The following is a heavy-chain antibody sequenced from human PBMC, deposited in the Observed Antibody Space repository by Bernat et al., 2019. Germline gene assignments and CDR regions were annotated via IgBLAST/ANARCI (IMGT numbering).Heavy chain of an antibody. CDR3: ARDPRSYRDGHYYGMDV. V-gene: IGHV3-53*01. D-gene: IGHD5-24*01. CDR2: IYTGGST. Sequence: EVQLVESGGGLIQPGGSLRLSCAASGFTVSSNYMSSVRPAPGKGLEWVSAIYTGGSTYYADSVKGRFNNSRDNSKNTVFLQLNSMRGEDTAVYFRARDPRSYRDGHYYGMDVWGQGTTVTVSS. J-gene: IGHJ6*02. CDR1: GFTVSSNY.